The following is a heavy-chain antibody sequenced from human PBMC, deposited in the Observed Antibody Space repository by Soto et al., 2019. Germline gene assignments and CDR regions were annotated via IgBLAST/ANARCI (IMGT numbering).Heavy chain of an antibody. J-gene: IGHJ4*02. CDR1: GFTFSSYA. V-gene: IGHV3-23*01. D-gene: IGHD6-6*01. CDR2: IPGSGTST. Sequence: WGALRLSCASSGFTFSSYAMSWVRQSPGKGLEWVSAIPGSGTSTYYAGSVKGRFTISRDNSKNTLYLQMNSLRVEDTAVYYCAKIGSSSSVSLPLVLLDYWGQGALVTVSS. CDR3: AKIGSSSSVSLPLVLLDY.